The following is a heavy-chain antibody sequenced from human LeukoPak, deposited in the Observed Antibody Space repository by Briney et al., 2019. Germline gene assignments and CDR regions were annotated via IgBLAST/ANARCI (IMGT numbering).Heavy chain of an antibody. J-gene: IGHJ4*02. Sequence: PGGSLRLSCAASGFTFSSYAMSWVRQAPGKGLEWVSAISGSGGSTYYADSVKGRFTISRDNSKNTLYLQMNSLRAEDTAVYYCAKDPLSPVGWLVLGQDELRDYWGQGTLVTVSS. CDR1: GFTFSSYA. D-gene: IGHD6-19*01. CDR2: ISGSGGST. V-gene: IGHV3-23*01. CDR3: AKDPLSPVGWLVLGQDELRDY.